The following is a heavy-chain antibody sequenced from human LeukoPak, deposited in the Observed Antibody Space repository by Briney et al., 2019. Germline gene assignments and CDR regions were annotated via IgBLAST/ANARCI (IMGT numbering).Heavy chain of an antibody. CDR2: IRYDGNNK. D-gene: IGHD6-13*01. CDR3: AKSAAAGDYYYMDV. Sequence: PGGSLRLSCAASGFTFSNYGMHWVRQAPGKGLEWVTFIRYDGNNKYYADSVKGRFTISRDNSKNTLYLQMKSLRAEDTAVYYCAKSAAAGDYYYMDVWGKGTTVTVSS. V-gene: IGHV3-30*02. J-gene: IGHJ6*03. CDR1: GFTFSNYG.